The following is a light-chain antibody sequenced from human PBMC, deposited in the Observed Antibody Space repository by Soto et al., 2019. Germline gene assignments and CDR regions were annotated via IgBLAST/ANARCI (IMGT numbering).Light chain of an antibody. J-gene: IGKJ4*01. Sequence: EIVMTQSPATLSVSPGERATLSCRASQSVSSNLAWYQQKPGQAPRLLIYGASTRATGIPARFSGSRSGTEFTLTISSLQSEDFAVYYCQQYNNWPPIFGGGTKVDIK. CDR1: QSVSSN. CDR2: GAS. V-gene: IGKV3-15*01. CDR3: QQYNNWPPI.